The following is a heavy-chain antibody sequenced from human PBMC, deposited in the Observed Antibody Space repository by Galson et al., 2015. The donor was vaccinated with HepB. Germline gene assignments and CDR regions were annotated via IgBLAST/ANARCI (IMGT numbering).Heavy chain of an antibody. J-gene: IGHJ4*02. D-gene: IGHD6-19*01. V-gene: IGHV3-23*01. CDR3: AKRGGSSGSSHFDY. Sequence: SLRLSCAASGFTASNYAMSWVRQAPGKGLEWVSYLSGVGDITHYADPVRGRFTISRDNSKNTLYLQMNSLRVEDTAVYYCAKRGGSSGSSHFDYWGQGTLVTVSS. CDR2: LSGVGDIT. CDR1: GFTASNYA.